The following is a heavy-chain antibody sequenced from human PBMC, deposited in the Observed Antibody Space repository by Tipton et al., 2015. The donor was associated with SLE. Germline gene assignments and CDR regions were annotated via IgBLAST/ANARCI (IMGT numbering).Heavy chain of an antibody. V-gene: IGHV4-59*12. CDR1: GGSISSYY. CDR3: ARGRYYFDY. CDR2: IYYSGGT. Sequence: TLSLTCTVSGGSISSYYWNWLRQPPGKGLEWIGYIYYSGGTNYNPSLKSRVTISVDTSKNQFSLKLSSVTAADTAVYYCARGRYYFDYWGQGTLVTVSS. J-gene: IGHJ4*02.